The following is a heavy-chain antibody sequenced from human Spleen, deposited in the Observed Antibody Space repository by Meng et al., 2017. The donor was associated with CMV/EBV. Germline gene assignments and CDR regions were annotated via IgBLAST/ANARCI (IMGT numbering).Heavy chain of an antibody. V-gene: IGHV3-48*03. J-gene: IGHJ5*02. CDR2: ISGSGGTK. D-gene: IGHD2-2*01. CDR3: ARGRGDIVVVPAATYNWFDP. CDR1: GFRFSDYE. Sequence: GGSLRLSCAASGFRFSDYEMNWVRQAPGQGLEWISYISGSGGTKYYADSVKGRFTISRDDAKNSLYLQMNSLRAEDTAVYYCARGRGDIVVVPAATYNWFDPWGQGTLVTVSS.